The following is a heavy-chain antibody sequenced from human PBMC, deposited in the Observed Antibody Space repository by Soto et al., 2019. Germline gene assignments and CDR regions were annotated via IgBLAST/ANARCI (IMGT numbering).Heavy chain of an antibody. J-gene: IGHJ3*02. CDR1: GYTFTSYG. CDR2: ISPYNGNT. CDR3: ARVLTYCSGGVCYSGGAFDI. D-gene: IGHD2-15*01. Sequence: ASLKVSCKASGYTFTSYGISWVRQAPGQGLEWMGWISPYNGNTNYAQEFQGRVTMTSDTSTRTSYMELGSLRPDDTAVYYCARVLTYCSGGVCYSGGAFDIWGQGTMVTVSS. V-gene: IGHV1-18*01.